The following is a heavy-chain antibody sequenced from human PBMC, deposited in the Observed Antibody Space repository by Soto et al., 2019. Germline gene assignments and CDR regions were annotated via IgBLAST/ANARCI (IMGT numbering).Heavy chain of an antibody. J-gene: IGHJ6*02. D-gene: IGHD2-2*01. CDR3: VRGRAAMSAVYYCGMDV. Sequence: ASVKVSCKASGYTFTGYYMHWVRQAPGQGLEWMGWINPNSGGTNYAQKFQGWVTMTRDTSISTAYMELSRLRSDDTAVYYCVRGRAAMSAVYYCGMDVWGQGTTVTVSS. V-gene: IGHV1-2*04. CDR1: GYTFTGYY. CDR2: INPNSGGT.